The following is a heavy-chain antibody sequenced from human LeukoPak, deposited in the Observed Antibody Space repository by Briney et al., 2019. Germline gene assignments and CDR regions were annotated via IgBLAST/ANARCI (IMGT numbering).Heavy chain of an antibody. CDR3: ARDIDKGLAARPRYMDV. J-gene: IGHJ6*03. Sequence: GSLRLSCAASGFTFSSYSMNWVRQAPGKGLEWVSSISSSSSYKYYADSVKGRFTISRDNAKNSLYLQMSSLRAEDTAVYYCARDIDKGLAARPRYMDVWGKGTTVTVSS. V-gene: IGHV3-21*01. CDR1: GFTFSSYS. D-gene: IGHD6-6*01. CDR2: ISSSSSYK.